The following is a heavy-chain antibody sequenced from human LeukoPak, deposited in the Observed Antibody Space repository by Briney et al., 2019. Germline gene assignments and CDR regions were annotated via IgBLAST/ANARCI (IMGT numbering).Heavy chain of an antibody. D-gene: IGHD3-22*01. CDR3: AREGRPQDSSGYDL. V-gene: IGHV1-3*01. CDR1: GYTFTCYA. J-gene: IGHJ5*02. Sequence: ASVKVSCKASGYTFTCYAMHWVRQAPGQRLEWMGWINAGNGNTKYSQKFQGRVTITRDTSASTAYMELSSLRSEDTAVYYCAREGRPQDSSGYDLWGQGTLVTVSS. CDR2: INAGNGNT.